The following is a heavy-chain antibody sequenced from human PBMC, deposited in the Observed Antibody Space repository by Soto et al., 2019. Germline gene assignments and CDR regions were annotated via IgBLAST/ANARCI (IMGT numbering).Heavy chain of an antibody. CDR2: INSDGSST. D-gene: IGHD3-10*01. Sequence: LRLSCAASGFTFSSYWMHWVRQAPGKGLVWVSRINSDGSSTSYADSVKGRFTISRDNAKNTLYLQMNSLSAEDTAVYYCASAGLWFGELLQGWGQGTTVTVSS. V-gene: IGHV3-74*01. CDR3: ASAGLWFGELLQG. CDR1: GFTFSSYW. J-gene: IGHJ6*02.